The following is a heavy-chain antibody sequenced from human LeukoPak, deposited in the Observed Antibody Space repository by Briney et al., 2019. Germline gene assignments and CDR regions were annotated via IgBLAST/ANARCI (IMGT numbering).Heavy chain of an antibody. Sequence: SETLSLTCTVSSGSISNGGYYWVWIRQPPGKGLEWIGSIYYSGTSYYNPSLTSRVTISVYTSKNQFSLKLSSVTAADTAVYYCARAVMVAVAGGRFDYWGQGTLVTVSS. D-gene: IGHD6-19*01. CDR1: SGSISNGGYY. V-gene: IGHV4-39*07. J-gene: IGHJ4*02. CDR3: ARAVMVAVAGGRFDY. CDR2: IYYSGTS.